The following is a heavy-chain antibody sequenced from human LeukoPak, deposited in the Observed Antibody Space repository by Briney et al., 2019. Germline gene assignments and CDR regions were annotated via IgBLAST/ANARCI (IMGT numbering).Heavy chain of an antibody. CDR1: GGTFSNYA. J-gene: IGHJ6*02. CDR2: IIPIFGTA. D-gene: IGHD2-15*01. V-gene: IGHV1-69*13. CDR3: ARVDPHSVVVLAATLDYYYGMDV. Sequence: SVRVSCKASGGTFSNYAITWVRQAPGQGLEWMGGIIPIFGTADYAQNFQGRITLTADESTSTAYMELSSLRSEDTAVYYCARVDPHSVVVLAATLDYYYGMDVWGQGTTVTVSS.